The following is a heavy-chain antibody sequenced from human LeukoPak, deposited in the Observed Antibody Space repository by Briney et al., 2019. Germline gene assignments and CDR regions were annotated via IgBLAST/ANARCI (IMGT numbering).Heavy chain of an antibody. Sequence: TSETLSLTCTVSGASITSSSYYWGWIRQPPGKGLEWIGSVYYSGTTYDNPSLKSRVTISVDTSKNQFSLKLNSVTAADTAVYYSARHEGSRYYYYYMDVWGKGATVTVSS. D-gene: IGHD6-13*01. CDR3: ARHEGSRYYYYYMDV. CDR2: VYYSGTT. V-gene: IGHV4-39*01. CDR1: GASITSSSYY. J-gene: IGHJ6*03.